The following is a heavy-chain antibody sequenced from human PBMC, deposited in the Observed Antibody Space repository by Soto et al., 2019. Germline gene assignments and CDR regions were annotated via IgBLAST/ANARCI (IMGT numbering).Heavy chain of an antibody. D-gene: IGHD2-21*02. V-gene: IGHV1-46*01. CDR3: AKDVVSGDGLWLVSA. J-gene: IGHJ5*02. CDR2: INPSGGST. CDR1: GSTFPSYY. Sequence: ASVKISCKASGSTFPSYYMRWGRQAPGQGLEWMGIINPSGGSTSYAQKFQGRVTMTRDTSTSTVYMELSSVSAEDTAMSYGAKDVVSGDGLWLVSACGQGTPVTVAS.